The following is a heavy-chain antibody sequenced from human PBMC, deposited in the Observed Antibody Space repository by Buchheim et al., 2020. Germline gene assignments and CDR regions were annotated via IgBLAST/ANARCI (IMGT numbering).Heavy chain of an antibody. CDR3: ALIYYGGKGGAPSRGHYYGMDV. CDR1: GDSVSSNSAA. CDR2: TYYRSKWYN. J-gene: IGHJ6*02. D-gene: IGHD4-23*01. V-gene: IGHV6-1*01. Sequence: QVQLQQSGPGLVKPSQTLSLTCAISGDSVSSNSAAWNWIRQSPSRGLEWLGRTYYRSKWYNDYAVSVKSRITINPDTSKNQFSLQLNSVTPEDTAVYYCALIYYGGKGGAPSRGHYYGMDVWGQGTT.